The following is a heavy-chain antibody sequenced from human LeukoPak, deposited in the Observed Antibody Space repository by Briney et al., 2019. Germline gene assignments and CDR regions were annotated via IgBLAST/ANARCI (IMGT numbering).Heavy chain of an antibody. D-gene: IGHD2-15*01. J-gene: IGHJ6*03. CDR3: ARDLGYCSGGSCPGDYYYMDV. CDR1: GGSISSYY. V-gene: IGHV4-4*07. CDR2: IYTSGST. Sequence: SETLSLTCTVSGGSISSYYWSWIRQPAGKGLEWIGRIYTSGSTNYNPSLKSRVTMSVDTSKNQFSLKLSSVTAADTAVYYCARDLGYCSGGSCPGDYYYMDVWGKGTTVTVSS.